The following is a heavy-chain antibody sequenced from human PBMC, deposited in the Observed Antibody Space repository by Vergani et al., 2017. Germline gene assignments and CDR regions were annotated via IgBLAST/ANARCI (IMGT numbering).Heavy chain of an antibody. CDR2: ISAGGEST. V-gene: IGHV3-23*01. CDR1: GFIFSDYG. CDR3: AKKWLTNEEVDS. Sequence: EVQLLESGGGLVQPGRSLRLSCAGSGFIFSDYGMTWVRQAPGGGLEWVSAISAGGESTFYADSVKGRFIISRDNSKNTVYLQMKSRRAEDTAVYYCAKKWLTNEEVDSWGQGTLVTVSS. J-gene: IGHJ4*02. D-gene: IGHD5-12*01.